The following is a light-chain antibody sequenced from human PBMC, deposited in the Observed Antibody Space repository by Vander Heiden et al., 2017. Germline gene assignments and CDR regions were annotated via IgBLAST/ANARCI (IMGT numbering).Light chain of an antibody. CDR2: DRN. CDR3: QCYDSGLSGWV. Sequence: QSVLTQPPSVSGAPGQRVTISCIGTSSNIGAGYEAPWYRQLPGTAPKLLIYDRNSRPSGVPDRFSASKSGTSASLAITGLQAEDEADYFCQCYDSGLSGWVFGGGTKLTVL. V-gene: IGLV1-40*01. J-gene: IGLJ3*02. CDR1: SSNIGAGYE.